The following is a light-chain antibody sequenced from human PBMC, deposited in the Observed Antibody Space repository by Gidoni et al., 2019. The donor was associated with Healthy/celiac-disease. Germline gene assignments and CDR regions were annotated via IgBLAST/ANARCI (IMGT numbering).Light chain of an antibody. J-gene: IGKJ1*01. V-gene: IGKV3-15*01. CDR2: VAS. CDR3: QQYNNWPRT. Sequence: DIVMTQSPATLSVSPGERATLSCRASQSVSSNLAWYQQKPGQAPRLLIYVASTRATGIPARFSGSVSGTEFTLTISSLQSEDFAVYYCQQYNNWPRTFGQGTKVEIK. CDR1: QSVSSN.